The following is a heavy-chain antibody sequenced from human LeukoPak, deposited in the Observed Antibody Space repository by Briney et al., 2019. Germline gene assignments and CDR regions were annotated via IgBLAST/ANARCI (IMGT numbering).Heavy chain of an antibody. Sequence: SETLSLTCTVSGGSVSSXTYYWSWIRQPAGKGLEWIGYIYYSGSTNYNPSFKSRVTISLDTSENQFSLKLSSVTAADTAVYYCARVRQLVPGYFFDYCGQGALLTVSS. CDR2: IYYSGST. CDR3: ARVRQLVPGYFFDY. J-gene: IGHJ4*02. D-gene: IGHD6-6*01. CDR1: GGSVSSXTYY. V-gene: IGHV4-61*01.